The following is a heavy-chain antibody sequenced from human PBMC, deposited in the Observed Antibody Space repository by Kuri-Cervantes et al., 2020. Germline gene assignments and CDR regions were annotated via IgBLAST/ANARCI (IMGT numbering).Heavy chain of an antibody. J-gene: IGHJ5*02. CDR2: MSGSGGST. Sequence: GGSLRLSCAVSGFTFSSYAMSWGRHAPGKGLEWVSAMSGSGGSTYYANSVKGRFTISRDKSKNTMYLQMNSLRAEHTAVYYCARGEVYCDFWSGYYPNWFDPWGQGTLVTVSS. CDR3: ARGEVYCDFWSGYYPNWFDP. V-gene: IGHV3-23*01. D-gene: IGHD3-3*01. CDR1: GFTFSSYA.